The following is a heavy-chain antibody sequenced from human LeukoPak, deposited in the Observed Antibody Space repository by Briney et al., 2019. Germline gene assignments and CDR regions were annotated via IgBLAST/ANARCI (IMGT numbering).Heavy chain of an antibody. CDR3: VRDYRITMVRGERWFDP. J-gene: IGHJ5*02. Sequence: KTSETLSLTCTVSGGSISSYYWSWIRQPPGKGLEWIGYIYYSGSTNYNPSLKSRVTISVDTSKNQFSLKLSSVTAADTAVYYCVRDYRITMVRGERWFDPWGQGTLVTVSS. CDR1: GGSISSYY. CDR2: IYYSGST. D-gene: IGHD3-10*01. V-gene: IGHV4-59*01.